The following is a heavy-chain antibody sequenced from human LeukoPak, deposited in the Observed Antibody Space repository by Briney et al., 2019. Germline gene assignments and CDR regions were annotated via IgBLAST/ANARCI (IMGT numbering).Heavy chain of an antibody. Sequence: GGSLRFSCAASGFTFSSYWMSWVRQAPGKGLEWVSAISGSGGSTYYADSVKGRFTISRDNSKNTLYLQMNSLRAEDTAVYYCAKVSLYYDFWSGYWDYFDYWGQGTLVTVSS. CDR1: GFTFSSYW. CDR2: ISGSGGST. CDR3: AKVSLYYDFWSGYWDYFDY. D-gene: IGHD3-3*01. J-gene: IGHJ4*02. V-gene: IGHV3-23*01.